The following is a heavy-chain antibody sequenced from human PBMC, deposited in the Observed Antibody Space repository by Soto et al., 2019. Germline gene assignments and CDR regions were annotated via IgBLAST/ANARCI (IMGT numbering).Heavy chain of an antibody. CDR2: INHSGST. J-gene: IGHJ6*02. Sequence: KPSETLSLTCAVYGGSFSGYYWSWIRQPPGKGLEWIGEINHSGSTNYNPSLKSRVTISVDTSKNQFSLKPSSVTAADTAVYYCARLGSSWPYYYYGMDVWGQGTTVTVSS. CDR1: GGSFSGYY. V-gene: IGHV4-34*01. CDR3: ARLGSSWPYYYYGMDV. D-gene: IGHD6-13*01.